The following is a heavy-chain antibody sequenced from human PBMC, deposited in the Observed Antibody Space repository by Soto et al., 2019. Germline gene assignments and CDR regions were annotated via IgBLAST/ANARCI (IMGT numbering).Heavy chain of an antibody. V-gene: IGHV1-69*13. CDR2: IIPIFGTA. D-gene: IGHD1-26*01. J-gene: IGHJ1*01. CDR1: GGTFSSYA. Sequence: ASVKVSCKASGGTFSSYAISWVRQAPGQGLEWMGGIIPIFGTANYAQKFQGRVTITADESTSTAYMELSSLRSEDTAVYYCARDAPPVGDFQPWGQGTLVTVSS. CDR3: ARDAPPVGDFQP.